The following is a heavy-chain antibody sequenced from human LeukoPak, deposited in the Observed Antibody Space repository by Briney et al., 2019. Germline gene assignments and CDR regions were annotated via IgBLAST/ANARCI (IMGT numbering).Heavy chain of an antibody. Sequence: ASVKVSCKASGYSFTDHSMHWVRQAPGQGLEWMGWINPKNGDTNYAQNFQGRVTMTRDTSISTVYMEVSWLRSDDTDVYYCAMILYATGSPTYYLDYWGQGTLVTVSP. J-gene: IGHJ4*02. CDR2: INPKNGDT. V-gene: IGHV1-2*02. CDR1: GYSFTDHS. D-gene: IGHD2-8*01. CDR3: AMILYATGSPTYYLDY.